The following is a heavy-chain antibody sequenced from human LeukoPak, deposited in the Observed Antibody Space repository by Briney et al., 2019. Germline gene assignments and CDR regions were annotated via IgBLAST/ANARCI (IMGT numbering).Heavy chain of an antibody. V-gene: IGHV1-69*05. D-gene: IGHD5-24*01. CDR3: ARAGEMATALFDY. J-gene: IGHJ4*02. Sequence: SVTVSCKASGGTFSSYAISWVRQAPGQGLEWMGGIIPIFGTANYAQKFQGRVTITTDESTSTAYMELSSLRSEDTAVYYCARAGEMATALFDYWGQGTLVTVSS. CDR1: GGTFSSYA. CDR2: IIPIFGTA.